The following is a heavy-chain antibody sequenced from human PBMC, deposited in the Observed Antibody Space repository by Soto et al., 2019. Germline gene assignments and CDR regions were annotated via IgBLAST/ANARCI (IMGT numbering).Heavy chain of an antibody. D-gene: IGHD6-13*01. CDR1: GFMFSMTG. CDR2: ISSGSRYI. CDR3: AKDGAAGSVFDV. V-gene: IGHV3-21*02. Sequence: EVQLVESGGGLVKPGGSLRLSCAASGFMFSMTGMNWVRQAPGKGLEWVSSISSGSRYIDYADSVKGRLTISRDDAKNSLFLQLPNLRADDTAVYYCAKDGAAGSVFDVWGQGTTVTVSS. J-gene: IGHJ6*02.